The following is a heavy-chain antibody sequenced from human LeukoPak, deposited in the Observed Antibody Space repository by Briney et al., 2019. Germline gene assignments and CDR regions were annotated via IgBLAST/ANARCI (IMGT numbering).Heavy chain of an antibody. J-gene: IGHJ5*02. V-gene: IGHV4-61*01. D-gene: IGHD5-18*01. Sequence: KSSETLSLTCTVSGGSVSSSSYYWSWIRQPPGKGLEWIGYIYYSGSINYNPSLKSRVTISVDMSKNQFSLKLSSVTTADTAVYYCASVDTAMVSLAPWGQGTLVTVSS. CDR1: GGSVSSSSYY. CDR2: IYYSGSI. CDR3: ASVDTAMVSLAP.